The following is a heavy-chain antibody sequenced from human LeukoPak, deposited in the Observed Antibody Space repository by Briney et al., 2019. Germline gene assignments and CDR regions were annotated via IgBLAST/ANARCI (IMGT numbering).Heavy chain of an antibody. V-gene: IGHV1-2*02. J-gene: IGHJ3*02. CDR3: ARETPLESRAFDI. CDR1: GYTFTGYY. CDR2: VNPNSGGT. Sequence: ASVKVSCKASGYTFTGYYMHWVRQAPRRGLEWMGWVNPNSGGTNFAQRFQGRVTMTRDTSISTAYMELSRLRSDDTAVYYCARETPLESRAFDIWGQGTMVTVSS.